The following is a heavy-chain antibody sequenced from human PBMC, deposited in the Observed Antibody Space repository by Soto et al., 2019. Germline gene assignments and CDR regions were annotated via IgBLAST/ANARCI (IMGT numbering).Heavy chain of an antibody. CDR2: ISFDGNNE. V-gene: IGHV3-33*07. J-gene: IGHJ3*02. D-gene: IGHD5-12*01. Sequence: QVYLVESGGGVVQPGRSLRLSCAASGFTFNMYGMYWVRQAPGKGLEWVAVISFDGNNEHYTDSVKGRFTISRDNLKNTLDLQMNSLRGDDTAVYHCAKTRHGGHDLRDAFDIWGQGTMVTVSS. CDR3: AKTRHGGHDLRDAFDI. CDR1: GFTFNMYG.